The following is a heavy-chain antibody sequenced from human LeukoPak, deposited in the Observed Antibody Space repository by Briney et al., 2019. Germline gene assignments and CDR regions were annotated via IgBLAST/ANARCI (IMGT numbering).Heavy chain of an antibody. CDR1: GGTFSSYA. CDR2: IIPIFGTA. CDR3: ARDGDYYDSSGYQTPTRAFDY. V-gene: IGHV1-69*13. J-gene: IGHJ4*02. D-gene: IGHD3-22*01. Sequence: GASVKVSCKASGGTFSSYAISWVRQAPGQGLEWMGGIIPIFGTANYAQKFQGRVTITADESTSTAYMELSSLRSEDTAVYYCARDGDYYDSSGYQTPTRAFDYWGQGTLVTVSS.